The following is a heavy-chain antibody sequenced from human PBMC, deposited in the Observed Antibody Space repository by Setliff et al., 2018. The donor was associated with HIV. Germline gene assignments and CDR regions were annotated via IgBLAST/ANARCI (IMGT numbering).Heavy chain of an antibody. CDR2: SRKKDNSYIT. D-gene: IGHD3-10*01. V-gene: IGHV3-72*01. J-gene: IGHJ4*02. CDR1: GFTFNSAW. Sequence: PGGSLRLSCAASGFTFNSAWMGWVRQAPGKGLEWVGRSRKKDNSYITEYAASVKGRFTVSRDDSKNSLYLQMNSLNTEDTATYYGIFYYYGYPYWGQGTLVTVSS. CDR3: IFYYYGYPY.